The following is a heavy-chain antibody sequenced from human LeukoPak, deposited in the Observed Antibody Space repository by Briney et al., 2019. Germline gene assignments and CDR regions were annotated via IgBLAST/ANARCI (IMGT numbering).Heavy chain of an antibody. Sequence: PSKTLSLTCTVSGGSISSHYRSWIRQPPGKGLEWIGYIYYSGSTKFNPSLKSRVTISVDTSKNQFSLKLSSVTAADTAVYYCARGGGVTYYDSTGYLWYFDYWGQGTLVTVSS. D-gene: IGHD3-22*01. V-gene: IGHV4-59*11. CDR1: GGSISSHY. CDR2: IYYSGST. J-gene: IGHJ4*02. CDR3: ARGGGVTYYDSTGYLWYFDY.